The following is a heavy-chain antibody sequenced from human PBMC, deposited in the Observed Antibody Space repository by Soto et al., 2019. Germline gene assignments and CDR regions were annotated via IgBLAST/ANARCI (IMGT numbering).Heavy chain of an antibody. CDR3: ARQTPGRVWELPDC. D-gene: IGHD1-26*01. CDR2: TSSDGRII. CDR1: GFAFDTYG. Sequence: QVQLVESGGGVVQPGKSLRLSCAASGFAFDTYGMHWVRQPPGTGLEGVSVTSSDGRIINYADSVKGRCTVSRDNSENSLFLQMNSMKLEDTAVYYCARQTPGRVWELPDCWGQGTPGTVSS. V-gene: IGHV3-30*03. J-gene: IGHJ4*02.